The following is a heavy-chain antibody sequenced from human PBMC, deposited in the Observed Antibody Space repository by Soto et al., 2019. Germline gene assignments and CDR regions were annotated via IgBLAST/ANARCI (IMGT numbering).Heavy chain of an antibody. V-gene: IGHV4-30-4*01. CDR1: GGSISSGDYY. CDR2: IYYSGST. J-gene: IGHJ5*02. Sequence: SETLSLTCTVSGGSISSGDYYWSWIRQPPGKGLEWIGYIYYSGSTYYNPSLKSRVTISVDTSKNQFSLKLSSVTAADTAVYYCARESGSSSQEFDWFDPWGQGTLVTVSS. D-gene: IGHD6-13*01. CDR3: ARESGSSSQEFDWFDP.